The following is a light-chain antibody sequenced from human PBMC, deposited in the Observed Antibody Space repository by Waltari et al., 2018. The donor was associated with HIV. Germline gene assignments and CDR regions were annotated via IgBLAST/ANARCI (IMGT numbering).Light chain of an antibody. CDR3: SSSRV. J-gene: IGLJ3*02. CDR2: EVS. Sequence: QSALTQPPSASGSPGQSVTIPCTATSSDVGGYNYVSWYQQHRGKAPKLRIYEVSKRPSGVPDRFSGSKSGNTASLTVSGLQAEDEADYYCSSSRVFGGGTKLTVL. CDR1: SSDVGGYNY. V-gene: IGLV2-8*01.